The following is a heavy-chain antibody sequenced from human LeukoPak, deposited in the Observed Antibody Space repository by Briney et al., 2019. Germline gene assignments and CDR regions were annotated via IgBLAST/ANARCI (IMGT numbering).Heavy chain of an antibody. D-gene: IGHD1-26*01. CDR3: AKGGAPLDWYFDL. V-gene: IGHV3-23*01. CDR1: GFTFSSYA. CDR2: ISGSGGST. J-gene: IGHJ2*01. Sequence: PGRSLRLSCAASGFTFSSYAMSWVRQAPGKGLEWVPAISGSGGSTYYADSVKGRFTISRDNSKNTLYLQMNSLRAEDTAVYYCAKGGAPLDWYFDLWGRGTLVTVSS.